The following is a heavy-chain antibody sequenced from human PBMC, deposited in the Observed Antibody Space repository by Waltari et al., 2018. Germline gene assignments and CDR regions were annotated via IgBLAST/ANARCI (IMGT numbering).Heavy chain of an antibody. CDR1: GDSINNHH. V-gene: IGHV4-4*08. Sequence: VQLQESGPGLVKPSTTLSLTCTVSGDSINNHHWAWIRQPPGKGLEWIGRIYTSASTNYHPSLKRRVTISVDTSKNQFPLKLSAVTAADTAVYYCARGITIDWFDPWGQGTLVTVSS. CDR2: IYTSAST. CDR3: ARGITIDWFDP. D-gene: IGHD3-10*01. J-gene: IGHJ5*02.